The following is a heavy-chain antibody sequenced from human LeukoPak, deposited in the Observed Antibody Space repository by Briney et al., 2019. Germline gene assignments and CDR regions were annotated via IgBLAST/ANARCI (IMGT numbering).Heavy chain of an antibody. CDR3: ARGRLFMDV. Sequence: ASVKVSCKASGYTFTGYFMHWVRQAPGQGLEWMGWINPNTGGTNFAQTFQGRVTMTRDTSISTAYMELSSLRSEDTAVYYCARGRLFMDVWGKGTTVTISS. CDR1: GYTFTGYF. CDR2: INPNTGGT. D-gene: IGHD2-21*01. V-gene: IGHV1-2*02. J-gene: IGHJ6*03.